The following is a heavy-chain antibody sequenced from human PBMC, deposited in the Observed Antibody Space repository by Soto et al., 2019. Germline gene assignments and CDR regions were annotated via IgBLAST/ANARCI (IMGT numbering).Heavy chain of an antibody. Sequence: QVQLVESGGGLVKPGGSLSLSCVASGFTFRNYFMNWLRQAPGKGPEWLSYISSDESTVFYADSVKGRFTTSRDNAKNSVYLQMNSLRAEDTAVYYCATLTAPSDYWGQGSLVTVSS. D-gene: IGHD2-21*02. J-gene: IGHJ4*02. V-gene: IGHV3-11*01. CDR1: GFTFRNYF. CDR3: ATLTAPSDY. CDR2: ISSDESTV.